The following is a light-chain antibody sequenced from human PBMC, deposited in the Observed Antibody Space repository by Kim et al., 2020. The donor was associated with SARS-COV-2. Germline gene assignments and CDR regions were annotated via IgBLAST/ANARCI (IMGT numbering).Light chain of an antibody. CDR3: QQYNNWPYT. CDR2: GAS. CDR1: QIVSSN. Sequence: SVSPGERATPSCRASQIVSSNVACYQQHPGQPPSLLIYGASTRATGIPCRSSGSGSGTEFTLTISSLQSEDFAVYSCQQYNNWPYTFGQGTKLEI. J-gene: IGKJ2*01. V-gene: IGKV3-15*01.